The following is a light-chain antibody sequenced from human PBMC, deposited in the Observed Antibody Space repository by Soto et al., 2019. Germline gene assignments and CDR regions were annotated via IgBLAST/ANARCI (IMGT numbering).Light chain of an antibody. CDR1: QSVSSSY. CDR2: GTS. V-gene: IGKV3-20*01. Sequence: EIVLTQSPGTLCMSPGERATLSCRASQSVSSSYLAWYQQKPGQAPRLLIYGTSNRATGIPDRFSGSGSGTDFTLTISRLEPEDFAVYYCQQYGSSRWTFGLGTKVDIK. J-gene: IGKJ1*01. CDR3: QQYGSSRWT.